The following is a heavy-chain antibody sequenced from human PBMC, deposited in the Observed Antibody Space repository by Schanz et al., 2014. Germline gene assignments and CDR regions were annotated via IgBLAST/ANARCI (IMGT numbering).Heavy chain of an antibody. J-gene: IGHJ4*02. CDR1: GFTFSNYA. CDR3: ARDRGYCSGGSCLTFDY. V-gene: IGHV3-23*04. Sequence: QLVGSGGGLIQPGGSLRLSCAASGFTFSNYAMSWVRQAPGKGLEWVSGFIVDSGNTYYAGSVKGRFSISRDNSKNTLYLQMNTLRAEDTAVYYCARDRGYCSGGSCLTFDYWGQGTLXTVSS. D-gene: IGHD2-15*01. CDR2: FIVDSGNT.